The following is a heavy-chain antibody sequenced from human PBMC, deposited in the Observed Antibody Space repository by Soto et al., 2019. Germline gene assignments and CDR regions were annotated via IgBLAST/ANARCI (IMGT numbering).Heavy chain of an antibody. CDR1: GFTFSSYA. CDR2: ISGSGGST. Sequence: EVQLLESGGGLVQPGGSLRLSCAASGFTFSSYAMSWVRQAPGKGLEWVSAISGSGGSTYYADSVKGRFTISRDNSKNTLYLQMNSLRAEDTAVYYCAKDKAPPHYDFWSGYYYFDYWGQGPLVTVSS. J-gene: IGHJ4*02. D-gene: IGHD3-3*01. V-gene: IGHV3-23*01. CDR3: AKDKAPPHYDFWSGYYYFDY.